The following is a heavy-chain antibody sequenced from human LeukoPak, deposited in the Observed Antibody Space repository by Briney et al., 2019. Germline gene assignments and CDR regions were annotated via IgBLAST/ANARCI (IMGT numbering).Heavy chain of an antibody. V-gene: IGHV4-59*11. CDR1: GGSINNHY. D-gene: IGHD3-22*01. CDR2: VYSSGST. Sequence: SETLSLTCTVSGGSINNHYWSWIRQSPGTGLEWIGYVYSSGSTNYNPSLESRVTISVDTSKNQFSLRLSSVTAADTAVYYCTRDRKYCDDSGGYSPSYCYGMDVWGQGTTVTVSS. CDR3: TRDRKYCDDSGGYSPSYCYGMDV. J-gene: IGHJ6*02.